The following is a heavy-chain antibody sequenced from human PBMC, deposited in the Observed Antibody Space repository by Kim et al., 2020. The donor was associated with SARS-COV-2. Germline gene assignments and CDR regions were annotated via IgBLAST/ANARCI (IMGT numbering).Heavy chain of an antibody. J-gene: IGHJ4*02. D-gene: IGHD3-10*01. Sequence: GGSLRLSCAASGFTFSSYAMSWVRQAPGKGLEWVSSTTTSGGSTYYAYSVKGRFSISRDNSKNTLYMQMNSLRVEDTAVYYCAKHLMGVAKAFDYWGQGTLVTVSS. CDR2: TTTSGGST. CDR3: AKHLMGVAKAFDY. V-gene: IGHV3-23*01. CDR1: GFTFSSYA.